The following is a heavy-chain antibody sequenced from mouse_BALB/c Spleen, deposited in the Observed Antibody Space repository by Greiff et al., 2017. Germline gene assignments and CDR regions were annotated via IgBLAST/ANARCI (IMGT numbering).Heavy chain of an antibody. J-gene: IGHJ3*01. D-gene: IGHD1-2*01. CDR2: INSNGGST. Sequence: EVQLVESGGGLVQPGGSLKLSCAASGFTFSSYGMSWVRQTPDKRLELVATINSNGGSTYYPDSVKGRFTISRDNAKNTLYLQMSSLKSEDTAMYYCARERALDYYGSGFAYWGQGTLVTVSA. CDR1: GFTFSSYG. V-gene: IGHV5-6-3*01. CDR3: ARERALDYYGSGFAY.